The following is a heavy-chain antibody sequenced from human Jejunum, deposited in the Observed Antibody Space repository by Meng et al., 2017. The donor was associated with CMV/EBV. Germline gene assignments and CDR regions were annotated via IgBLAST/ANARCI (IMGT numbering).Heavy chain of an antibody. J-gene: IGHJ4*02. CDR2: IHYSGIT. CDR1: GGAINRGCYY. D-gene: IGHD3-22*01. Sequence: SGGAINRGCYYWSWIRQPPGKGLKWIGYIHYSGITYYNPSLKSRVTISIDTSKNQFSLNLSSVTAADTAVYFCVRDRFDSGNYVFDYWGQGTLVTVSS. V-gene: IGHV4-30-4*01. CDR3: VRDRFDSGNYVFDY.